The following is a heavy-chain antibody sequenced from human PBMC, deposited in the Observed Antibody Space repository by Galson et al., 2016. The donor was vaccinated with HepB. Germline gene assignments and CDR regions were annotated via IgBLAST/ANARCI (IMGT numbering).Heavy chain of an antibody. Sequence: SLRLSCAASGFTFSGYGMHWVRQAPGKGLEWVAADSMDGRRKFYADFVKGRFTISRDNSNNMLFLQMSSLRPDDTAVYYCAKRHEYCPPVGCSVDYWGQGTLVSVSS. CDR3: AKRHEYCPPVGCSVDY. V-gene: IGHV3-30*18. CDR2: DSMDGRRK. CDR1: GFTFSGYG. D-gene: IGHD2/OR15-2a*01. J-gene: IGHJ4*02.